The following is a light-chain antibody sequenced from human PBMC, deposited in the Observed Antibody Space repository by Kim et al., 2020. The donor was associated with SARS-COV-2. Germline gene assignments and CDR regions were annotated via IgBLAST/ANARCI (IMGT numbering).Light chain of an antibody. CDR1: QRISDC. Sequence: ASVGDRVTIPCRASQRISDCLSWYQHKPGKAPKLLIYEASSFQSWVPSRCSGSGSGTDFPLTINGLQPEDFATYYCQQTDSFPWTFGQGTKVDIK. V-gene: IGKV1-12*01. J-gene: IGKJ1*01. CDR3: QQTDSFPWT. CDR2: EAS.